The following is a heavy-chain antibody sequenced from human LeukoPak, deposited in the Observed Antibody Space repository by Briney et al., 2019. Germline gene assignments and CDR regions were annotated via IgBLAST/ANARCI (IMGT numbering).Heavy chain of an antibody. V-gene: IGHV4-61*02. D-gene: IGHD1-26*01. CDR2: IYTSGST. Sequence: PSETLSLTCTVSGGSISSGSYYWSWIRQPAGKGLEWIGRIYTSGSTNYNPSLKSRVTISVDTSKNQFSLKLSSVTAADTAVYYCARDIRWELTNWFDPWGQGTLVTVSS. J-gene: IGHJ5*02. CDR1: GGSISSGSYY. CDR3: ARDIRWELTNWFDP.